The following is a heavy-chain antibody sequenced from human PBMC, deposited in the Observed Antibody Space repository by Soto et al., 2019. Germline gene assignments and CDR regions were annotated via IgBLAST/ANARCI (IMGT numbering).Heavy chain of an antibody. CDR2: INHSGST. CDR1: GGSFSGYY. J-gene: IGHJ4*02. V-gene: IGHV4-34*01. CDR3: ASGVAAAHGPLNY. D-gene: IGHD6-13*01. Sequence: SETLXLTFAVYGGSFSGYYWSWIRQPPGKGLEWIGEINHSGSTNYNPSLKSRVTISVDTSKNQFSLKLSSVTAADTAVYYCASGVAAAHGPLNYWGQGTLVTVSS.